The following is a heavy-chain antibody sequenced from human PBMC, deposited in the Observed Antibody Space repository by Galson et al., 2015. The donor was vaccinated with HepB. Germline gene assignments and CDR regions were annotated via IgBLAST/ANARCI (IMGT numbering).Heavy chain of an antibody. CDR2: ISYDGSNK. V-gene: IGHV3-30-3*01. D-gene: IGHD3-9*01. J-gene: IGHJ5*02. Sequence: SLRLSCAASGFTFSSYAMHWVRQAPGKGLEWVAVISYDGSNKYYADSVKGRFTISRDNSKNTLYLQMNSLRAEDTAVYYCARDNLRYFDPLGPGWFDPWGQGTLVTVSS. CDR3: ARDNLRYFDPLGPGWFDP. CDR1: GFTFSSYA.